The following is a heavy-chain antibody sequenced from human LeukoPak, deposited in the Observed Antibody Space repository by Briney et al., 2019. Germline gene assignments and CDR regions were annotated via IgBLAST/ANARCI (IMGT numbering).Heavy chain of an antibody. CDR2: ISAYNGNT. Sequence: GASVKVSCKASAYTFTGYGISWVRQAPGQGLEWMGWISAYNGNTNYAQKLEGRLTMTTDTSTSTAYMELRSLRSDDTAVYYCAREKFGSFDYWGQGTLVTVSS. J-gene: IGHJ4*02. D-gene: IGHD3-10*01. CDR3: AREKFGSFDY. V-gene: IGHV1-18*01. CDR1: AYTFTGYG.